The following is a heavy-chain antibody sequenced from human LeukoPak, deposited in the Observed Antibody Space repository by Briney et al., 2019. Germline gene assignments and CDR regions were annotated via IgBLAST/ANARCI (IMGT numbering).Heavy chain of an antibody. V-gene: IGHV4-30-4*08. D-gene: IGHD3-3*01. J-gene: IGHJ4*02. Sequence: SETLSLTCTVSGGSISSGDYYWSWIRQPPGKGLEWIGYIYYSGSTYYNPSLKSRVTISVDTSKNQFSLKLSSVTAADTAVYYCARGEGGGRYDFWSGYSTYYFDYWGQGTLVTVSS. CDR2: IYYSGST. CDR1: GGSISSGDYY. CDR3: ARGEGGGRYDFWSGYSTYYFDY.